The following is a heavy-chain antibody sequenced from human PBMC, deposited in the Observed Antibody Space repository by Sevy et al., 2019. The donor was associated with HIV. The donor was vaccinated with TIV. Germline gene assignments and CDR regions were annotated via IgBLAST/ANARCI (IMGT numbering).Heavy chain of an antibody. Sequence: ASVKVSCKASGYTFDSYGISWVRQAPGQGLEWMGWIGAYNGNIKYAQNIQDRVTMTTDASTSTAYMELRSLRSDDTAVYFCARISMVRGKFNWFDPWGQGTLVTVSS. CDR2: IGAYNGNI. J-gene: IGHJ5*02. CDR1: GYTFDSYG. V-gene: IGHV1-18*01. CDR3: ARISMVRGKFNWFDP. D-gene: IGHD3-10*01.